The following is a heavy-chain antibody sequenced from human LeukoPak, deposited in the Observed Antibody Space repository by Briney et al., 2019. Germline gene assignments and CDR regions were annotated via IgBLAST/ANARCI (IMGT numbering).Heavy chain of an antibody. J-gene: IGHJ6*03. CDR1: GGTFSGYA. CDR2: IIPIFGPT. V-gene: IGHV1-69*13. CDR3: ASSNGPVGATDQDSYYYYYMDV. D-gene: IGHD1-26*01. Sequence: SVKVSCKASGGTFSGYAISWVRQAPGQGLEWMGGIIPIFGPTNYAQKFQGRVTITADESTSTAYMELSSLRSEDTAVYYCASSNGPVGATDQDSYYYYYMDVWGKGTTVTVSS.